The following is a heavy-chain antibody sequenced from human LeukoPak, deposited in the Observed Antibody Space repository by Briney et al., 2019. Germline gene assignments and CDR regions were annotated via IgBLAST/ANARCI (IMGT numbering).Heavy chain of an antibody. CDR1: GYTFTSYD. J-gene: IGHJ5*02. D-gene: IGHD3-10*01. V-gene: IGHV1-8*01. CDR3: ARGTETNLLLWFGSGVNWFDP. Sequence: GASVKVSCKASGYTFTSYDINWVRQATGQGLEWMGWMNPNSGNTGYAQKFQGRVTVTRNTSISTAYMELSSLRSEDTAVYYCARGTETNLLLWFGSGVNWFDPWGQGTLVTVSS. CDR2: MNPNSGNT.